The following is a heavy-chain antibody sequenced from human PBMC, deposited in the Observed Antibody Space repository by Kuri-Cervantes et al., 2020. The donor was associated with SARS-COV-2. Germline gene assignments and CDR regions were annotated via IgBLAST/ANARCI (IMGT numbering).Heavy chain of an antibody. CDR1: GFTFSSYA. Sequence: GESLKISCAASGFTFSSYAMSWVRQAPGQGLEWVSAISGSGGSTYYADSVKGRFTISRDNSKNTLYLQMNSLRAEDTAVYYCAKTGRYYGMDVWGQGTTVTVSS. V-gene: IGHV3-23*01. J-gene: IGHJ6*02. CDR2: ISGSGGST. D-gene: IGHD3-10*01. CDR3: AKTGRYYGMDV.